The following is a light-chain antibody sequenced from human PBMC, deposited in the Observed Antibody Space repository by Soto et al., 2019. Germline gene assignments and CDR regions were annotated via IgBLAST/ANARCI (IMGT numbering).Light chain of an antibody. CDR2: DVS. Sequence: QSALTQPASVSGSPGQSITISCTGTSSDVGGYNYVSWYQQHPGKAPNLMIYDVSNRPSGVSNRFSGSKSGNTASLTISGLQAEDEADYYCSSYTSSSTLDVVFGGGTKVTV. CDR3: SSYTSSSTLDVV. J-gene: IGLJ2*01. V-gene: IGLV2-14*01. CDR1: SSDVGGYNY.